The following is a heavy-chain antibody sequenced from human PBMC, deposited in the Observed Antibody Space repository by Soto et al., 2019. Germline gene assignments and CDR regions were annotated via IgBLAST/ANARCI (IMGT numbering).Heavy chain of an antibody. J-gene: IGHJ4*02. V-gene: IGHV3-33*01. Sequence: QVQLVESGGGMVHPGRSLTLSCAASGFTFSRYGMHWVRQAPGKGLEWVAVIWNDGSSKYYADSVKGRFTISRDNSKNTLYLQLNSLTAEDTAMYYCATLVDREIRDYRGQGTLVTVTS. CDR2: IWNDGSSK. D-gene: IGHD1-26*01. CDR1: GFTFSRYG. CDR3: ATLVDREIRDY.